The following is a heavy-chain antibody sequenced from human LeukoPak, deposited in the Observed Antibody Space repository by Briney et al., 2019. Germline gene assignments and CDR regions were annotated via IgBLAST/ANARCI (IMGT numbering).Heavy chain of an antibody. CDR1: GDSVSSNSAA. CDR3: ARTGDLGPDY. CDR2: TYYRSKWYY. J-gene: IGHJ4*02. D-gene: IGHD1-26*01. V-gene: IGHV6-1*01. Sequence: SQTLSLTCAISGDSVSSNSAAWNWIRQSPSRGFEWLGRTYYRSKWYYHCAVSMKSRIIINPDTSKNQFSLQLNSVTPEDTAVYYCARTGDLGPDYWGQGTLVTVSS.